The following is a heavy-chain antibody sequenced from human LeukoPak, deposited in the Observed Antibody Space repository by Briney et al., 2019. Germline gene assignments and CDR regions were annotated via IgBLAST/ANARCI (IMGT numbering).Heavy chain of an antibody. D-gene: IGHD1-26*01. J-gene: IGHJ4*02. V-gene: IGHV3-23*01. CDR1: GFTLSRYA. CDR3: AKSQDGGRLFHFDY. CDR2: ISGSGGST. Sequence: GGALRLSCAAPGFTLSRYALSWVRQAPGEGLGVGSVISGSGGSTYSADSVKGRFTISRDNSKNTLYLQMNSLRAEDTAVYFCAKSQDGGRLFHFDYWGQGTLVTVSS.